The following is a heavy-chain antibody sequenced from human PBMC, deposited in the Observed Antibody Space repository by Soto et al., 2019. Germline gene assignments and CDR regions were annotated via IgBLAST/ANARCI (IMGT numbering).Heavy chain of an antibody. Sequence: QVQLVQSGAEVKKPGASVKVSCKASGYTFTSYYMHWVRQAPGQGLEWMGIINPSGGSTSYAQKFQGRVTMARDTSTSTVYMELSSLRSEDTAVYYCASQSSYCSGGSCYYYWGQGTLVTVSS. CDR2: INPSGGST. CDR1: GYTFTSYY. V-gene: IGHV1-46*01. J-gene: IGHJ4*02. CDR3: ASQSSYCSGGSCYYY. D-gene: IGHD2-15*01.